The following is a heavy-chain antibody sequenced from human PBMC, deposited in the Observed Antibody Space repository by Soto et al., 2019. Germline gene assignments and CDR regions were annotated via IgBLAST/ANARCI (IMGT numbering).Heavy chain of an antibody. D-gene: IGHD4-17*01. CDR3: ARDGRDYGDLLDYYYYGMDV. Sequence: QVQLVQSGAEVKKPGASVKVSCKASGYTFTSYGISWVRQAPGQGLEWMGWISAYNGNTNYAQKLQARVTMTTDTSTSTAYMELRSLRSVDTAVYYCARDGRDYGDLLDYYYYGMDVWGQGTTVTVSS. CDR2: ISAYNGNT. V-gene: IGHV1-18*01. CDR1: GYTFTSYG. J-gene: IGHJ6*02.